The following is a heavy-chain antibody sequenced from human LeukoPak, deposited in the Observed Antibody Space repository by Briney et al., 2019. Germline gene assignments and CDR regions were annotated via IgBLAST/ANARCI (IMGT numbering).Heavy chain of an antibody. CDR3: AKSRIAVAGTYWFDP. J-gene: IGHJ5*02. D-gene: IGHD6-19*01. CDR2: ISYDGSNK. CDR1: GFTFSSYG. Sequence: PGRPLRLSCAASGFTFSSYGMHWVRQAPGKGLEWVAVISYDGSNKYYADSVKGRFTISRDNSKNTLYLQMNSLRAEDTAVYYCAKSRIAVAGTYWFDPWGQGTLVTVSS. V-gene: IGHV3-30*18.